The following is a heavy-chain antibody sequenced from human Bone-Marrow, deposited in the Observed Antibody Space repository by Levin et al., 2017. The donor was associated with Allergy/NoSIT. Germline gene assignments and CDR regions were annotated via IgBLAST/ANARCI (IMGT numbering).Heavy chain of an antibody. Sequence: ASVKVSCKASGYSFTNYGISWVRQAPGQGLEWMGWISTYNANTNYAQKFQGRVTMTTDTLTSTVYMELRSLRSDDTAIYYCARDIQSGSGWSYYYYGMDVWGPGTTVTVSS. J-gene: IGHJ6*02. V-gene: IGHV1-18*01. CDR2: ISTYNANT. CDR1: GYSFTNYG. D-gene: IGHD6-19*01. CDR3: ARDIQSGSGWSYYYYGMDV.